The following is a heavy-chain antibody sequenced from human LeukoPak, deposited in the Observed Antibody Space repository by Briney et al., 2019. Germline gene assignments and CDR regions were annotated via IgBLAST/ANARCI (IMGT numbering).Heavy chain of an antibody. CDR3: ARQIETAGTVFDY. J-gene: IGHJ4*02. CDR1: GVPISSYS. CDR2: IYYTGTT. Sequence: PSETLSLTCTVSGVPISSYSWSWIRQPPGRGLEWIGQIYYTGTTNYYPSLRSRVTISEDTSTNQISLNLHSVTAADTAVYYCARQIETAGTVFDYWGQGTLVTVSS. V-gene: IGHV4-59*08. D-gene: IGHD6-13*01.